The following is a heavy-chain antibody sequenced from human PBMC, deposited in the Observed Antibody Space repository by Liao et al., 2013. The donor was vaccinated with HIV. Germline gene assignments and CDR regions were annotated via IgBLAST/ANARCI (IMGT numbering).Heavy chain of an antibody. Sequence: QVQLQESGPGLVKPSQTLSLTCTVSGGSISSGFYYWSWIRQPAGKGLEWIGHLYTSGSTNYNPSLKSRVTISVDTSKNQFSLRLSSVTAADTAVYYCARVSYDILTGYYRDYWGQGTLVTVSS. J-gene: IGHJ4*02. V-gene: IGHV4-61*02. CDR3: ARVSYDILTGYYRDY. CDR2: LYTSGST. CDR1: GGSISSGFYY. D-gene: IGHD3-9*01.